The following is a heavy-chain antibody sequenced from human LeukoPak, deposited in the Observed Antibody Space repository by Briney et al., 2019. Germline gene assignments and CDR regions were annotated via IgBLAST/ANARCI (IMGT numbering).Heavy chain of an antibody. CDR2: TYYRYKWYN. CDR3: ARGTWENFDN. J-gene: IGHJ4*02. CDR1: AASASTNSAA. Sequence: SQTLSPASAISAASASTNSAAWNWTMHSPLRGLEWLGRTYYRYKWYNDYAVSVKSRIPINPDSSKNQFSLQLNSVITEDTGVYYCARGTWENFDNWGEGTLVTVSS. V-gene: IGHV6-1*01. D-gene: IGHD1-26*01.